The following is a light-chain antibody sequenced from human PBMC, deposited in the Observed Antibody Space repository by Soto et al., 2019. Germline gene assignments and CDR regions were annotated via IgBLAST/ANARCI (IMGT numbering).Light chain of an antibody. V-gene: IGKV3-20*01. CDR3: QQHGTT. Sequence: ERATLSCRASQSVNSRLAWYQQKPGQAPRLLIYGASSRATGIPDRFSGSGSGTDFTLTISRLEPEDSAVYYCQQHGTTVGQGTKVDI. CDR1: QSVNSR. CDR2: GAS. J-gene: IGKJ1*01.